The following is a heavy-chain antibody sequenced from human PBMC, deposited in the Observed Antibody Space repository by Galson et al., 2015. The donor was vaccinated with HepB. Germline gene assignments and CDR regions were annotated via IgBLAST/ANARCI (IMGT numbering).Heavy chain of an antibody. CDR3: ARDYIWGSRIDH. J-gene: IGHJ4*02. Sequence: SVKVSCKASGYTFTAYHIHWVRQAPGQGLEWMGRIDPSSGGTNYAQKFQGGVTLTRDTSITTAYMELNSLTSDDTAVYYCARDYIWGSRIDHWGQGTLVTVS. CDR1: GYTFTAYH. D-gene: IGHD3-16*01. V-gene: IGHV1-2*06. CDR2: IDPSSGGT.